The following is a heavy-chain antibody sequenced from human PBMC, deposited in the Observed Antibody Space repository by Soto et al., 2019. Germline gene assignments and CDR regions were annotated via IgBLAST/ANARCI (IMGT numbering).Heavy chain of an antibody. CDR2: INHSGST. CDR3: ASTPPLHITSFGVALGYFDY. J-gene: IGHJ4*02. V-gene: IGHV4-34*01. CDR1: GGSFSGYY. D-gene: IGHD3-3*01. Sequence: PSETLSLTCAVYGGSFSGYYWSWIRQPPGKGLEWIGEINHSGSTNYNPSLKSRVTISVDTSKNQFSLKLSSVTAADTAVYYCASTPPLHITSFGVALGYFDYWGQGTLVTVSS.